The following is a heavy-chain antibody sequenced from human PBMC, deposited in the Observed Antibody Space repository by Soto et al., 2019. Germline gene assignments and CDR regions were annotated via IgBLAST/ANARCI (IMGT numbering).Heavy chain of an antibody. J-gene: IGHJ4*01. CDR3: VKEGYMRSDWYGQFDY. CDR2: ISSYGADT. D-gene: IGHD6-19*01. Sequence: GGSLRLSCSASGFTFNSYAMHWVRQAPGKGLEFVSAISSYGADTYYADSVKGRFAISRDNSKNTLYLQMSSLRAEDTALYYCVKEGYMRSDWYGQFDYWGHGALATVSS. CDR1: GFTFNSYA. V-gene: IGHV3-64D*06.